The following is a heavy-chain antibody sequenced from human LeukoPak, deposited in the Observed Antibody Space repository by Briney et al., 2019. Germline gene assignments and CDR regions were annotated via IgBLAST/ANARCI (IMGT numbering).Heavy chain of an antibody. Sequence: GGSLRLSCAASGFTFSDYYMSWLRQAPGKGLEGVSYISSSGSTIYYADSVKGRFTISRDNAKNSLYLQMNSLRAEDTAVYYCARGGSSSWGSYYYYGMDVWGQGTTVTVSS. D-gene: IGHD6-13*01. CDR1: GFTFSDYY. CDR3: ARGGSSSWGSYYYYGMDV. CDR2: ISSSGSTI. J-gene: IGHJ6*02. V-gene: IGHV3-11*01.